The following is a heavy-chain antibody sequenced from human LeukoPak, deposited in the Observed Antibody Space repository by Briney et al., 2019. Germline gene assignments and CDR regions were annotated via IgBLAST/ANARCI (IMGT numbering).Heavy chain of an antibody. CDR2: IWYDGNNK. CDR1: GFTFSSYG. Sequence: PGGSLRLSCAASGFTFSSYGMHWVRQAPGKGLEWVAVIWYDGNNKYYADSVKGRFTISRDNSKNTLYLQMNSLRAEDTAVYYCAKDLGTYYDSSGIAFDLWGRGTLVTVSS. V-gene: IGHV3-33*06. D-gene: IGHD3-22*01. CDR3: AKDLGTYYDSSGIAFDL. J-gene: IGHJ2*01.